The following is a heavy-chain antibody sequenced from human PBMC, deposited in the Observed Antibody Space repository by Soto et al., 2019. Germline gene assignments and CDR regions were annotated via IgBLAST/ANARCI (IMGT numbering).Heavy chain of an antibody. CDR3: ARCARLGNWFDP. D-gene: IGHD3-10*01. J-gene: IGHJ5*02. CDR2: IYYSGST. Sequence: SETLSLTCTVSVGSSSSGGYYWIWIRQHPGKGLEWIGYIYYSGSTYYNPSLKSRVTISVDTSKNQFSLKLSSVTAADTAVYYCARCARLGNWFDPWGQGTLVTVSS. CDR1: VGSSSSGGYY. V-gene: IGHV4-31*03.